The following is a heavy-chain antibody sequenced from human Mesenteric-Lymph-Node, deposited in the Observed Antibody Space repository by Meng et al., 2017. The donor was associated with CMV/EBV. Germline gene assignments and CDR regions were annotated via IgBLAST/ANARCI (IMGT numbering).Heavy chain of an antibody. Sequence: GESLKISCAASGFTFSSYWMHWVRQAPGKGLVWVSRINSDGSSTSYADSVKGRFTISRDNAKNTLYLQMNSLRAEDTAVYYCARDFVTYYDFWSGYYPYYYYGMDVWGQGTTVTVSS. J-gene: IGHJ6*02. CDR1: GFTFSSYW. CDR2: INSDGSST. CDR3: ARDFVTYYDFWSGYYPYYYYGMDV. D-gene: IGHD3-3*01. V-gene: IGHV3-74*01.